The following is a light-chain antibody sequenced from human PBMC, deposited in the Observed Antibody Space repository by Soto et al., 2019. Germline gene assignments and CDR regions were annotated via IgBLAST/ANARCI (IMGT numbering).Light chain of an antibody. V-gene: IGKV3-20*01. CDR2: GES. CDR1: QNVSSNL. Sequence: TVLTQSPGSLSLSPGERATLSCRASQNVSSNLLVWYQQHTGQAPRILIYGESTRAAGVPVRLSGSGSGTELNLTINRLEPEDFAVYYCQQYNRWPLTCGGGTKVDIK. CDR3: QQYNRWPLT. J-gene: IGKJ4*01.